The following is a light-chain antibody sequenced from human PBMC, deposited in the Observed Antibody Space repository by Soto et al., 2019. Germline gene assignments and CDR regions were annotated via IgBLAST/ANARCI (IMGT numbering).Light chain of an antibody. CDR1: QSVSSSY. V-gene: IGKV3-20*01. CDR2: GAS. Sequence: EILLTQSPVTLSLSPGEGATLSCRASQSVSSSYIAWYQQRPGQTPSLLIYGASTRATGTPDRFSGSGSGTHFTLTISRLEPGDFAVYYCQHFGGTTFTFGQGTRLEIK. CDR3: QHFGGTTFT. J-gene: IGKJ5*01.